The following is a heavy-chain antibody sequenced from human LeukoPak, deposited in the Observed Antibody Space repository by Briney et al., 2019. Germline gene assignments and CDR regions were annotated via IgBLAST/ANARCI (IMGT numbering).Heavy chain of an antibody. CDR1: GFTFSSYS. CDR3: ARVVAATPAY. Sequence: GGSLRLSCAASGFTFSSYSMNWVRQAPGKGLEWVSSISSSSSYIYYADSVKGRFTISRDNAKNSPYLQMNSLRAEDTAVYYCARVVAATPAYWGQGTLVTVSS. J-gene: IGHJ4*02. V-gene: IGHV3-21*01. CDR2: ISSSSSYI. D-gene: IGHD2-15*01.